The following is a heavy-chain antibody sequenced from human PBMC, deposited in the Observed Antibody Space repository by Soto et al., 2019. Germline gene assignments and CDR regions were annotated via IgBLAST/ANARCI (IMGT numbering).Heavy chain of an antibody. CDR2: ISWNSGSI. V-gene: IGHV3-9*01. J-gene: IGHJ3*02. CDR3: AKDLGIVGANDAFDI. D-gene: IGHD1-26*01. CDR1: GFTFDDYA. Sequence: GGSLRLSCAASGFTFDDYAMHWVRQAPGKGLEWVSGISWNSGSIGYADSVKGRFTISRDNAKNSLYLQTNSLRAEDTALYYCAKDLGIVGANDAFDIWGQGTMVTVSS.